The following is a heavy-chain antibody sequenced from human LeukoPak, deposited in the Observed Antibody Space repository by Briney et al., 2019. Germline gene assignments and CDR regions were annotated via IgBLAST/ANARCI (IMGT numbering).Heavy chain of an antibody. V-gene: IGHV3-33*01. CDR2: IWSDGSNK. CDR3: ARDLRKGTYFDY. Sequence: PGGSLRLSCAASGFTFSNYGMHWVRQAPGKGLEWVAVIWSDGSNKYYADSVKGRFTISRGNSKNTLYLQMNSLRAEDTGVYYCARDLRKGTYFDYWGQGTLVTISS. D-gene: IGHD3-10*01. J-gene: IGHJ4*02. CDR1: GFTFSNYG.